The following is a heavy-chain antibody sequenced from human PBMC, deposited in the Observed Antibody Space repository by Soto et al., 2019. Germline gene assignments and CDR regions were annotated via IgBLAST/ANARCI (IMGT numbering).Heavy chain of an antibody. CDR2: ITWNSRVL. CDR3: AKGRYDFWSPYYLDS. V-gene: IGHV3-9*01. Sequence: HPGGSLRLSCVGTGLNFDDFAMHWVRQAPGKGLEWVSGITWNSRVLAYADSVKGRFTISRDNARNSLYLQMDSLRDEDTALYYCAKGRYDFWSPYYLDSWGQGTLVTVSS. CDR1: GLNFDDFA. D-gene: IGHD3-3*01. J-gene: IGHJ4*02.